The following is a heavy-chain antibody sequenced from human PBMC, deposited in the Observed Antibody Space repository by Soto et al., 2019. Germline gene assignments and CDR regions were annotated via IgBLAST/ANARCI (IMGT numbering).Heavy chain of an antibody. D-gene: IGHD3-22*01. CDR3: ARTYYYDSSGYLEY. V-gene: IGHV1-3*01. CDR1: GYTLTVYA. J-gene: IGHJ4*02. CDR2: INAGNGNT. Sequence: ASVKVSCKASGYTLTVYALLWVRQSPGQSLEWMGWINAGNGNTKYSQKFQGRVTMTRDTSTSTVYMELSSLRSEDTAVYYCARTYYYDSSGYLEYWGQGSLVTVSS.